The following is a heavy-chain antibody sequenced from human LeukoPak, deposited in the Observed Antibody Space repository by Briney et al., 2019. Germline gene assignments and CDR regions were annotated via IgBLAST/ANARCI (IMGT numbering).Heavy chain of an antibody. J-gene: IGHJ3*02. Sequence: ASVKVSCKASGYTFTSYGISWVRQAPGQGLEWMGWISAYNGNTNYAQKLQGRVTMTTDTSTSTAYMELRSLRSDDTAMYYCARSYYDSSGYYDDAFDIWGQGTMVTVSS. CDR3: ARSYYDSSGYYDDAFDI. V-gene: IGHV1-18*01. CDR1: GYTFTSYG. CDR2: ISAYNGNT. D-gene: IGHD3-22*01.